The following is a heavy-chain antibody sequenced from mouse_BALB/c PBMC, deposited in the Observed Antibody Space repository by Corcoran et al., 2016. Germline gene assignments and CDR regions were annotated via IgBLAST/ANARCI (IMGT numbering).Heavy chain of an antibody. CDR3: ARSGGTTVVVDYAMDY. V-gene: IGHV1-18*01. J-gene: IGHJ4*01. CDR1: GYSFTGYT. Sequence: EVQLQQSGPELVKPGASMKISCKASGYSFTGYTMNWVKQSHGKNLEWIGLNNPYNGGTSYKQKFKGKATLTVDKSSRTAYMELLSLTSADSAVYYCARSGGTTVVVDYAMDYWGQGTSATVSS. CDR2: NNPYNGGT. D-gene: IGHD1-1*01.